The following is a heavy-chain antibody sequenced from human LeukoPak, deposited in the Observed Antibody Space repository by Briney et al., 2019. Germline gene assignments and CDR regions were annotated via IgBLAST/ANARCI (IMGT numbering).Heavy chain of an antibody. D-gene: IGHD6-13*01. CDR3: AKDPRRYSRTGGYFEY. CDR1: GFTFSNYV. CDR2: ISYDGSNK. V-gene: IGHV3-30*18. Sequence: GRSLRLSCAASGFTFSNYVMHWVRQAPGKGLEWVALISYDGSNKYYADSVKGRFTISRDNSKNTLYLQVNSLRAEDTAVYYCAKDPRRYSRTGGYFEYWGQGTLVTVSS. J-gene: IGHJ4*02.